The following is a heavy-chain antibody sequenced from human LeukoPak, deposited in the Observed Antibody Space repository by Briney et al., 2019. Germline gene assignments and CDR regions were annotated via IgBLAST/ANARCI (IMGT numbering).Heavy chain of an antibody. Sequence: ASVKVSCKASGYTFTSYYMHWVRQAPGQGLEWMGIINPSGGSTSYAQKFQGRVTMTRDTSTSTVYMELSSLRSEDTAVYYCARGSGDCGGGSCYATYFQHWGQGTLVTVSS. D-gene: IGHD2-15*01. CDR2: INPSGGST. V-gene: IGHV1-46*01. J-gene: IGHJ1*01. CDR1: GYTFTSYY. CDR3: ARGSGDCGGGSCYATYFQH.